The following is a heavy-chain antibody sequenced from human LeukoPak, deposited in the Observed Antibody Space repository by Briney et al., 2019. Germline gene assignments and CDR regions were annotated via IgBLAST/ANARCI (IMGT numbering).Heavy chain of an antibody. CDR1: GFSFSIYA. D-gene: IGHD4-17*01. CDR3: AKVLEPTTVTLSGFDY. CDR2: ISGSGGST. V-gene: IGHV3-23*01. J-gene: IGHJ4*02. Sequence: GGSLRLSCAASGFSFSIYAMTWVRQAPGKGLEWVSAISGSGGSTYYADSVKGRFTISRDNSKNTLYLQMNSLRAEDTAVYYCAKVLEPTTVTLSGFDYWGQGTLVTVSS.